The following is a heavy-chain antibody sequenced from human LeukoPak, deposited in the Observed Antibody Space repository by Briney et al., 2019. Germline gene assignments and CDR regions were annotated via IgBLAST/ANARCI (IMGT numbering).Heavy chain of an antibody. D-gene: IGHD6-19*01. CDR2: IYYSGST. J-gene: IGHJ4*02. V-gene: IGHV4-59*08. CDR1: GGSIRGYY. Sequence: SETLSLTCTVSGGSIRGYYWSWIRQPPGKGLEWTGYIYYSGSTNYNPSLKSRVTISVDTSKNQFSLKLSSVTAADTAIYYCARAVSGRFDYWGQGTLVTVSS. CDR3: ARAVSGRFDY.